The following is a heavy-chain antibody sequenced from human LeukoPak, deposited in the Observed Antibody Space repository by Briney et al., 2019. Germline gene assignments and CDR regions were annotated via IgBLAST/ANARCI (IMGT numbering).Heavy chain of an antibody. V-gene: IGHV1-46*01. CDR1: GYTFTGYY. D-gene: IGHD1-26*01. J-gene: IGHJ3*02. CDR2: INPSGGST. Sequence: ASVKVSCKASGYTFTGYYMHWVRQAPGQGLEWMGIINPSGGSTSYAQKFQGRVTMTRDTSTSTVYMELSSLRSEDTAVYYCAGIGVGATTRGAFHIWGQGTMVTVSS. CDR3: AGIGVGATTRGAFHI.